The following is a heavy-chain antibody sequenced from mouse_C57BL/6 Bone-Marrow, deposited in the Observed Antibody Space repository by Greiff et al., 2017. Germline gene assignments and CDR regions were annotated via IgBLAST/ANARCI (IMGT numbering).Heavy chain of an antibody. D-gene: IGHD1-1*01. V-gene: IGHV1-15*01. CDR3: TRPSLYGSSLYYFDY. Sequence: QVQLKQSGAELVRPGASVTLSCKASGYTFTDYEMHWVKQTPVHGLEWIGAIDPETGGTAYNQKFKGKAILTADKSSSTAYMELRSLTSEDSAVYYCTRPSLYGSSLYYFDYWGQGTTLTVSS. CDR1: GYTFTDYE. J-gene: IGHJ2*01. CDR2: IDPETGGT.